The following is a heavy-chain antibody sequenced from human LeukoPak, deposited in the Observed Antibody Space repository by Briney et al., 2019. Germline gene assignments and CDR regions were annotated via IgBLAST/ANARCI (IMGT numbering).Heavy chain of an antibody. CDR2: INQGGNAK. J-gene: IGHJ3*02. Sequence: PGGSLRLSCAASGFTFSSYWMSWVRQAPGKGLEWVANINQGGNAKYYVDSVKGRFTISRDSAKNILYLQMNSLRAEDTAVYYCARGMVDIWGQGTMVTVS. CDR3: ARGMVDI. D-gene: IGHD2-8*01. CDR1: GFTFSSYW. V-gene: IGHV3-7*04.